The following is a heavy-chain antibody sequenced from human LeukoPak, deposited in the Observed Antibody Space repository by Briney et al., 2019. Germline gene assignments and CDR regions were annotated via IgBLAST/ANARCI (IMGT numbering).Heavy chain of an antibody. Sequence: PGGSLRLSCAASGFTFSSYEMNWVRQAPGKGLEWVSYISSSGSTIYYADSVKGRFTISRDNAKNSLYLQMNSLRAEDTAVYYCARDRWGGVIVPDAFDIWGQGTMVTVSS. CDR1: GFTFSSYE. V-gene: IGHV3-48*03. J-gene: IGHJ3*02. D-gene: IGHD3-16*02. CDR3: ARDRWGGVIVPDAFDI. CDR2: ISSSGSTI.